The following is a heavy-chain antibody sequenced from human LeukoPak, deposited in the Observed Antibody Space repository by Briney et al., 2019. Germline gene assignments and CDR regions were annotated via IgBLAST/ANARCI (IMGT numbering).Heavy chain of an antibody. CDR1: GGTFSSYA. V-gene: IGHV1-69*13. CDR3: ARRGYSYGLVGYFDY. D-gene: IGHD5-18*01. J-gene: IGHJ4*02. Sequence: ASVKVSCKASGGTFSSYAISWVRQAPGQGLEWMGGIIPIFGTANYAQKFQGRVTITADESTSTAYMELSSLRSEDTAVYYCARRGYSYGLVGYFDYWGQGTLVTVSS. CDR2: IIPIFGTA.